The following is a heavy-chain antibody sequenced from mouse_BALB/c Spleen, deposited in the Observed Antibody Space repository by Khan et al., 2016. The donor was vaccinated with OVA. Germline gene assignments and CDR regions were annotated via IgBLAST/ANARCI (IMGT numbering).Heavy chain of an antibody. CDR3: DKERFYYGSSA. CDR2: IWGGGST. V-gene: IGHV2-6-5*01. D-gene: IGHD1-1*01. Sequence: QVQLKQSGPGLVAPSQSLSITCTVSGFSLTDYGVSWIRQPPGKGLEWLGVIWGGGSTYYNSALKSRLSIRKANSKSQVYLKMNSLQTDDTAMYYCDKERFYYGSSAWGQGTSVTVSS. CDR1: GFSLTDYG. J-gene: IGHJ4*01.